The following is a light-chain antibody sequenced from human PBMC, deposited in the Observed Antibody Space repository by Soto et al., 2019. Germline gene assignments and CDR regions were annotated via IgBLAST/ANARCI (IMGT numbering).Light chain of an antibody. J-gene: IGLJ1*01. Sequence: QSVLTQPASVSGSPGQSITISCTGTSTDVGTYNLVSWYQQHPGEAPKFMIYEVSKRPSGVSNRFSGSKSGNTASLTISGFQSEDEAVYYCCSYAGSSTLYVFGTGTKVTVL. CDR2: EVS. V-gene: IGLV2-23*02. CDR1: STDVGTYNL. CDR3: CSYAGSSTLYV.